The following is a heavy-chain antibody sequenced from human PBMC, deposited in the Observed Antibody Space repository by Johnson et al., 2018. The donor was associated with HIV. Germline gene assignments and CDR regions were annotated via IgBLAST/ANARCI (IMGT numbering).Heavy chain of an antibody. J-gene: IGHJ3*02. CDR3: ARVSSSVTTARYGAFDI. V-gene: IGHV3-30-3*01. D-gene: IGHD4-17*01. Sequence: QVLLVESGGGVVQPGRSLLLSCAASGFRFSTYALHWVRQTPGKGLEWVALISYDGSNKYYADSVKGRFTISRDNSKNTLYLQINSLRAEDTAVYYCARVSSSVTTARYGAFDIWGQGTMVIVSS. CDR1: GFRFSTYA. CDR2: ISYDGSNK.